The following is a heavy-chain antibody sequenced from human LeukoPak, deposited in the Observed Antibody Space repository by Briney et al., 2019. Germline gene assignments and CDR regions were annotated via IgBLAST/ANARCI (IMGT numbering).Heavy chain of an antibody. J-gene: IGHJ5*02. Sequence: PGRSLRLSCAASGFTFSSYGMHWVRQAPGKGLEWVAVISYDGSNKYYADSVKGRFTISRDNSKNTLYLQMNSLRAEDTAVYYCARDSGGWYHWFDPWGQGTLVTVSS. D-gene: IGHD6-19*01. CDR2: ISYDGSNK. CDR3: ARDSGGWYHWFDP. V-gene: IGHV3-30*03. CDR1: GFTFSSYG.